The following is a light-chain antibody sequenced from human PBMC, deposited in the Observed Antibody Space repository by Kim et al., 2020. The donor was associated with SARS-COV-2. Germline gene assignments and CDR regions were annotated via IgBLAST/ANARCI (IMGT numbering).Light chain of an antibody. CDR3: QQYGNSPRT. CDR2: GAS. CDR1: QSVSSSY. Sequence: EIVLTQSPGTLSLSPGERATLSCRASQSVSSSYLAWFQQKPCQAPRLLIYGASSRATGIPDRFSGSGSGTDFTLTITRLEPEDFAVYFCQQYGNSPRTFGQGTKLEI. J-gene: IGKJ2*01. V-gene: IGKV3-20*01.